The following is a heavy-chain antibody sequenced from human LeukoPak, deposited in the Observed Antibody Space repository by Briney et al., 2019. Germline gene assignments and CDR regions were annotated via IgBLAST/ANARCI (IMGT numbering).Heavy chain of an antibody. CDR2: ISSTSSTI. D-gene: IGHD1-26*01. V-gene: IGHV3-48*04. Sequence: GGSLRLSCAASGFTFSTYWMSWIRQAPGKGLEWLSYISSTSSTIYYADSVRGRFTVSRDNAKNTLYLQMNSLRVEDMAMYYCARIIVGATGIDYWGQGTLVTVSS. CDR1: GFTFSTYW. J-gene: IGHJ4*02. CDR3: ARIIVGATGIDY.